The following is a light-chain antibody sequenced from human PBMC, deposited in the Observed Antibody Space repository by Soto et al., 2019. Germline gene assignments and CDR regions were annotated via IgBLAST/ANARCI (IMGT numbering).Light chain of an antibody. Sequence: QSALTQPASVSGSPGQSITISCTGTGSDLGGYNYVSWYQQHPGKAPKLMIYDVSNRPSGVSNRFSGSKSGNTASLTISGPQAEDEADYYCSSSTSSTTLLFGGGTKLTVL. CDR3: SSSTSSTTLL. CDR2: DVS. V-gene: IGLV2-14*01. CDR1: GSDLGGYNY. J-gene: IGLJ2*01.